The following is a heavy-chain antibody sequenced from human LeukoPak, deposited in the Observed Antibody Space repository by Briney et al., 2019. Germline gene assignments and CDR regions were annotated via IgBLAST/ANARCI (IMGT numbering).Heavy chain of an antibody. Sequence: SETLSLTCAVYGGSFSTHYWSWIRQSPGKGLEWIAEINHRGDTNYNPSVKSRVSISVDTSKNQFSLKLSSVTAADTAVYYCARGGAAAGDFDYWGQGTLVTVSS. V-gene: IGHV4-34*01. J-gene: IGHJ4*02. CDR3: ARGGAAAGDFDY. CDR1: GGSFSTHY. CDR2: INHRGDT. D-gene: IGHD6-13*01.